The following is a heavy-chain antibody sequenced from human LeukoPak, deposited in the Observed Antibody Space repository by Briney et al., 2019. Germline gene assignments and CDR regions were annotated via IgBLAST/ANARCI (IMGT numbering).Heavy chain of an antibody. D-gene: IGHD3-9*01. CDR2: VIPIFGTA. V-gene: IGHV1-69*13. J-gene: IGHJ6*03. CDR1: GGTFSSYA. CDR3: ARVGRDILTGYYYYYMDV. Sequence: SVKVSCKASGGTFSSYAISWVRQAPGQGLEWMGGVIPIFGTANYAQKFQGRVTITADESTSTAYMELSSLRSEDTAVYYCARVGRDILTGYYYYYMDVWGKGTTVTVSS.